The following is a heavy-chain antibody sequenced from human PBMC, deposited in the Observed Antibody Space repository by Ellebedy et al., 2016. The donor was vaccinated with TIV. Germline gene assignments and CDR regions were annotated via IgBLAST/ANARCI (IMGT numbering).Heavy chain of an antibody. CDR1: GFTFSSHG. Sequence: PGGSLRLSCAASGFTFSSHGMAWVRQAPGKGLEWVSGLYSDGRIKYADSVRGRFTISRDNSKNTLYLQMNSLRAEDTAVYYCARDQGSGWGAFDYWGQGTLVTVSS. V-gene: IGHV3-66*01. D-gene: IGHD6-19*01. J-gene: IGHJ4*02. CDR2: LYSDGRI. CDR3: ARDQGSGWGAFDY.